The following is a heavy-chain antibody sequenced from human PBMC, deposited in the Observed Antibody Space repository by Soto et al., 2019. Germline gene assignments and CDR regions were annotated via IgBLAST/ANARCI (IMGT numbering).Heavy chain of an antibody. D-gene: IGHD1-26*01. Sequence: PSETLSLTCTVSGGSMINYYWTWVRQPPGKGLESIGYIYYSGSTNYNPSLKSRVTISVDTSKNHFSLKLSSVTAADTAVYYCARPSGSYLYYFDYWGQGTLVTVSS. CDR3: ARPSGSYLYYFDY. V-gene: IGHV4-59*08. J-gene: IGHJ4*02. CDR2: IYYSGST. CDR1: GGSMINYY.